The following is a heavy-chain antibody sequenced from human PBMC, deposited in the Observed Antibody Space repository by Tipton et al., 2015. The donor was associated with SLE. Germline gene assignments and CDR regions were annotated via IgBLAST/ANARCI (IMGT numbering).Heavy chain of an antibody. CDR3: ARGTYHYDGSGSRIRNYFDF. Sequence: TLSLTCTVSYDSISPYYWTWIRQPPGKGLEWIGYVSYSGSTNHNASLKSRVTISLDTSKSQFSLKLSSVTAADTAVYYCARGTYHYDGSGSRIRNYFDFWGQGTLVTVSS. V-gene: IGHV4-59*12. CDR1: YDSISPYY. CDR2: VSYSGST. D-gene: IGHD3-22*01. J-gene: IGHJ4*02.